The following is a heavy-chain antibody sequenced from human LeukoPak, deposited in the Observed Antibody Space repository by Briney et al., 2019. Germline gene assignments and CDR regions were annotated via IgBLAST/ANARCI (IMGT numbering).Heavy chain of an antibody. Sequence: SETLSLTCAVYGGSFSGYYWSWIRQPPGKGLEWIGEINHSGSTNYNPSLKSRVTISVDTSKNQFSLKLSSVTAADTAVYYCARGYQITLVRGVTPMDYWGQGTLVTVSS. V-gene: IGHV4-34*01. CDR2: INHSGST. D-gene: IGHD3-10*01. J-gene: IGHJ4*02. CDR1: GGSFSGYY. CDR3: ARGYQITLVRGVTPMDY.